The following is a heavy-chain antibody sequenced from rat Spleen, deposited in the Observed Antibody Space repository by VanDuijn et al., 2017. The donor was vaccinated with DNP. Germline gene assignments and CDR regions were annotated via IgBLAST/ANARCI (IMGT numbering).Heavy chain of an antibody. CDR1: GFTFSDYN. Sequence: EVQLVESGGGLVQPGRSLKLSCAASGFTFSDYNMAWVRQAPKKGLDWVATIINDGKRTYYRDSVKGRFTISRDNVKNTLYLQMNSLKSEDTATYYCAKRAPGNYYYGGYFDYWGQGVMVTVSS. CDR3: AKRAPGNYYYGGYFDY. J-gene: IGHJ2*01. D-gene: IGHD1-6*01. V-gene: IGHV5S10*01. CDR2: IINDGKRT.